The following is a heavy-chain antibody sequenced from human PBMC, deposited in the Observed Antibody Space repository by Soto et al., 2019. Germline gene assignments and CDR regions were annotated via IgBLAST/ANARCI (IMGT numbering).Heavy chain of an antibody. CDR1: GGSISSGGYS. J-gene: IGHJ4*02. CDR3: ARANYYDSSGYYYDYFDY. D-gene: IGHD3-22*01. CDR2: IYHSGST. Sequence: LSLTCAVSGGSISSGGYSWSWIRQPPGKGLEWIGYIYHSGSTYYNPSLKSRVTISVDRSKNQFSLKLSSVTAADTAVYYCARANYYDSSGYYYDYFDYWGQGTLVTVSS. V-gene: IGHV4-30-2*01.